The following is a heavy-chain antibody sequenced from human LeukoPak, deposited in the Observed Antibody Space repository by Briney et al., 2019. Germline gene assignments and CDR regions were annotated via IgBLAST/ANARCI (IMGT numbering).Heavy chain of an antibody. Sequence: GGSLRLSCAASGFTFSNYWIHWVRQAPGKGLVWVSSISSSSSYIYYADSVKGRFTISRDNAKNSPYLQMNSLRAEDTAVYYCARAVPSTYYYDSSGYPDYWGQGTLVTVSS. J-gene: IGHJ4*02. D-gene: IGHD3-22*01. CDR1: GFTFSNYW. V-gene: IGHV3-21*01. CDR3: ARAVPSTYYYDSSGYPDY. CDR2: ISSSSSYI.